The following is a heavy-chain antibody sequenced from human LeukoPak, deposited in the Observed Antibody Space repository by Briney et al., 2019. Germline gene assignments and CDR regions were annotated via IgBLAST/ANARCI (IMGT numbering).Heavy chain of an antibody. D-gene: IGHD1-26*01. V-gene: IGHV3-23*01. CDR3: AKLVRGVVGADPVDY. J-gene: IGHJ4*02. CDR2: ISGSGGST. Sequence: GGSLRLSCAASGFTFSSYAMSWVRQALGKGLEWVSAISGSGGSTYYADSVKGRFTISRDNSKNTLYLQMNSLRAEDTAVYYCAKLVRGVVGADPVDYWGQGTLVTVSS. CDR1: GFTFSSYA.